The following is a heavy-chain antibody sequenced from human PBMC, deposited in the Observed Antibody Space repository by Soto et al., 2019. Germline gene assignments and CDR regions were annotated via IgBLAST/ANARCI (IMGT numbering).Heavy chain of an antibody. CDR1: GFTFSSYS. CDR3: ARDGAAAGTKFDY. CDR2: ISSSSSYI. Sequence: PGGSLRLSCAASGFTFSSYSMNWVRQAPGKGLEWVSSISSSSSYIYYADSVKGRFTISRDNAKNSLYLQMNSLRAEDTAVYYCARDGAAAGTKFDYWGQGTLVTVSS. J-gene: IGHJ4*02. V-gene: IGHV3-21*01. D-gene: IGHD6-13*01.